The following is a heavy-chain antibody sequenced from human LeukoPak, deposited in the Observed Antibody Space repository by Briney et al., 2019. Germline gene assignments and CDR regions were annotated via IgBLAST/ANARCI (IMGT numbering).Heavy chain of an antibody. J-gene: IGHJ3*02. D-gene: IGHD3-22*01. V-gene: IGHV3-30*18. CDR3: ANGPDYYDRFNAFDI. CDR2: ISYDGSNK. Sequence: GGSLRLSCAASGFTFSSYGMHWVRQAPGKGLEWVAVISYDGSNKYYADSVKGRFTISRDNSKNTLYLQMNSLRAEDTAVYYCANGPDYYDRFNAFDIWAKGQWSPSLQ. CDR1: GFTFSSYG.